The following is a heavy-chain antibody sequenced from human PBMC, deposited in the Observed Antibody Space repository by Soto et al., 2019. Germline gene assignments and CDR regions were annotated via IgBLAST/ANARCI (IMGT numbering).Heavy chain of an antibody. CDR1: GGSISSSSYY. CDR3: ERHAYYYGMDV. Sequence: SETLSLTCTVSGGSISSSSYYWGWIRQPPGKGLEWIGSIYYSGSTYYNPSLKSRVTISVDTSKNQFSLKLSSVTAADTAVYYCERHAYYYGMDVWGQGTKVTVSS. V-gene: IGHV4-39*01. CDR2: IYYSGST. J-gene: IGHJ6*02.